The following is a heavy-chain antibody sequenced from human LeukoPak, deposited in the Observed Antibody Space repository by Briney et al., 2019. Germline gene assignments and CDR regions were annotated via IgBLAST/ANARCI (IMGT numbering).Heavy chain of an antibody. CDR3: ARDSSPDSSGYYY. D-gene: IGHD3-22*01. J-gene: IGHJ4*02. Sequence: GRSLRLSCAASGFTFSMYWMSWVRQAPGKGPEWVANIKEDGSEKHYVDSVKGRFTISRDNAKNSLCLQMSSLRAEDTAVYYCARDSSPDSSGYYYWGQGTLVIVSS. V-gene: IGHV3-7*01. CDR2: IKEDGSEK. CDR1: GFTFSMYW.